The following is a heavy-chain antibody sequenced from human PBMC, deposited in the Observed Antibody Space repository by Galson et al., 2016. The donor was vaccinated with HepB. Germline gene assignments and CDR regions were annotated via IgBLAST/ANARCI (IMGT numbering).Heavy chain of an antibody. CDR3: VTDFWPTEVG. CDR2: IKQDGSEK. J-gene: IGHJ6*02. Sequence: SLRLSCAASGFPFSSYWMNWVRQAPGKGLEWVANIKQDGSEKYYVDSVEGRFTVSRDNAKNSLYLQMNSLSAEDTAVYYCVTDFWPTEVGWGQGTTVTVSS. CDR1: GFPFSSYW. V-gene: IGHV3-7*01. D-gene: IGHD3-3*01.